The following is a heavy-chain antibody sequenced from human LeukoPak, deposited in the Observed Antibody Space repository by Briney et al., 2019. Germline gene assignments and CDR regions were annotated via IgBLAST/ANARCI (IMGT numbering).Heavy chain of an antibody. CDR1: GYTFTGYY. CDR2: INPHSGGT. CDR3: ARISHLDEDY. V-gene: IGHV1-2*02. J-gene: IGHJ4*02. Sequence: ASVKVSCKASGYTFTGYYIHWVRQAPGQGLEWMGWINPHSGGTNYAQKFQGRVTMTRDTSISTAYMELSRLRSDDTAVYYCARISHLDEDYWRQKTLVSVSS.